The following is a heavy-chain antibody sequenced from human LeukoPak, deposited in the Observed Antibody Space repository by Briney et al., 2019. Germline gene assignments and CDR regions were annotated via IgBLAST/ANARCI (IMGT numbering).Heavy chain of an antibody. CDR1: GFTFSSNA. J-gene: IGHJ4*02. CDR3: ARESSRYHTIDY. CDR2: ISSIGGGT. Sequence: GGSLRLSCAASGFTFSSNAMHWVRQAPGKGLEYVSAISSIGGGTYYANSVKDRFTISRDNSKNTLHLQMGSLRAEDMAVYYCARESSRYHTIDYWGQGTLVTVSS. D-gene: IGHD6-13*01. V-gene: IGHV3-64*01.